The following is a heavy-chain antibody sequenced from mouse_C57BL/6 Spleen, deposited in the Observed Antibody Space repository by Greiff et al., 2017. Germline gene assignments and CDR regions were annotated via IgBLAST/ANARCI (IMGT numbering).Heavy chain of an antibody. CDR1: GYTFTDYE. CDR2: IDPETGGT. V-gene: IGHV1-15*01. J-gene: IGHJ2*01. Sequence: VQLQQSGAELVRPGASVTLSCKASGYTFTDYEMHWVKQTPVHGLEWIGAIDPETGGTAYNQKFKGKAILTADKSSSTAYMELRSLTSEDSAVYYCTRPLTTVVAHFDYWGQGTTLTVSS. D-gene: IGHD1-1*01. CDR3: TRPLTTVVAHFDY.